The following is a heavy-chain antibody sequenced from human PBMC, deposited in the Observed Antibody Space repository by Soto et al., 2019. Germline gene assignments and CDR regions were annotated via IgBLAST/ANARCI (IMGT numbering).Heavy chain of an antibody. J-gene: IGHJ4*02. V-gene: IGHV4-31*03. CDR3: ARRYGYYFDY. CDR1: GGSISSPNFY. CDR2: IYYNGTT. Sequence: SETLSLTCTVSGGSISSPNFYWSWIRQHPGKGLEWIGHIYYNGTTYYNPTLKSRVSISVDTSKNQFSLKLSSVTAADTAVYYCARRYGYYFDYWGQGTLVTVSS. D-gene: IGHD3-9*01.